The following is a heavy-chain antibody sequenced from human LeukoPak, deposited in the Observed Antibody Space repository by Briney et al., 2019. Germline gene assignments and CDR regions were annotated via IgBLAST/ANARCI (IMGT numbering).Heavy chain of an antibody. J-gene: IGHJ4*02. Sequence: ASVKVSCKAPGYTFTGYYMHWVRQAPGQGLEWMGWINPNSGATNYAQKFQGRVTMTRDTSISTAYMEMSRLRSDDTAVYYCARLTTTVTSFDYWGQGTLVTVSS. CDR2: INPNSGAT. CDR3: ARLTTTVTSFDY. V-gene: IGHV1-2*02. CDR1: GYTFTGYY. D-gene: IGHD4-17*01.